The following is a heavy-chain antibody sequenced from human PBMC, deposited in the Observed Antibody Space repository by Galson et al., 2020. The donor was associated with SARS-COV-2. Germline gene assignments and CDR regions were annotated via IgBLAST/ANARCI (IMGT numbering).Heavy chain of an antibody. V-gene: IGHV1-69*02. CDR3: AHLTYYYYGMDV. CDR2: IIPILGIA. J-gene: IGHJ6*02. CDR1: GGTFSSYT. Sequence: SVKVSCKASGGTFSSYTISWVRQAPGQGLEWMGRIIPILGIANYAQKFQGRVTITADKSTSTAYMELSSLRSVDTATYYCAHLTYYYYGMDVWGQGTTVTVSS. D-gene: IGHD7-27*01.